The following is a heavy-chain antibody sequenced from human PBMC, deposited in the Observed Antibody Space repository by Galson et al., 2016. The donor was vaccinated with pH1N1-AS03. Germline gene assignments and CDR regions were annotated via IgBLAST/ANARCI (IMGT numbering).Heavy chain of an antibody. D-gene: IGHD6-13*01. CDR2: IKSKRDGGAT. J-gene: IGHJ4*02. V-gene: IGHV3-15*01. CDR3: TTMSQSAAPN. CDR1: GFTFTNAW. Sequence: SLRLSCAASGFTFTNAWMSWVRQAPGKGLEWVGSIKSKRDGGATEYAGPVKGRFTISRDDSQNTLYLQMSSLKIEDTAMYYCTTMSQSAAPNWGQGTLFTVSS.